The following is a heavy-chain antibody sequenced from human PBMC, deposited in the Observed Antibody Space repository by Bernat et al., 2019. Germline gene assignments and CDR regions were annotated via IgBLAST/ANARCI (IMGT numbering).Heavy chain of an antibody. D-gene: IGHD5-18*01. J-gene: IGHJ5*01. CDR1: GYTFTSYG. V-gene: IGHV1-18*04. Sequence: QVQLVQSGAEVKKPGASVKVSCKASGYTFTSYGISWVRQAPGQGLEWMGWISAYNGNTNYAQKLQGRVTMTTDTSTSTAYMELRSLRSDDTAVYYCAKTQGPIQLWSPRNSDWFDPWGQGTTVTVSS. CDR2: ISAYNGNT. CDR3: AKTQGPIQLWSPRNSDWFDP.